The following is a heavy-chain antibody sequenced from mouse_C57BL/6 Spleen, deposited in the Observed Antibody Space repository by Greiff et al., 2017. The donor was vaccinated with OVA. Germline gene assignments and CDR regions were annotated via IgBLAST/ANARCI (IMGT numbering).Heavy chain of an antibody. D-gene: IGHD1-1*01. Sequence: QVQLQQPGAELVKPGASVKMSCKASGYTFTSYWITWVKQRPGQGLEWIGDIYPGSGSTNYNEKFKSKATLTVDTSSSTAYMQLSSLTSEDDAVYYCARKGYCSSCNYAYWGQGTLVTVSA. J-gene: IGHJ3*01. V-gene: IGHV1-55*01. CDR3: ARKGYCSSCNYAY. CDR1: GYTFTSYW. CDR2: IYPGSGST.